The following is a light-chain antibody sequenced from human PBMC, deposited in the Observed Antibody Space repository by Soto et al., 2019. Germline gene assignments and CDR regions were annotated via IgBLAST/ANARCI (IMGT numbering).Light chain of an antibody. V-gene: IGLV2-14*01. CDR1: SSDVGGYNY. Sequence: QPASVSGSPGQSITISCTGTSSDVGGYNYVSWYQQHPGKAPKLMIYEVSNRPSGVSNRFSGSKSGNTASLTISGLQAEDEADYYCSSYTSSPGHVVFGGGTKLTVL. CDR2: EVS. J-gene: IGLJ2*01. CDR3: SSYTSSPGHVV.